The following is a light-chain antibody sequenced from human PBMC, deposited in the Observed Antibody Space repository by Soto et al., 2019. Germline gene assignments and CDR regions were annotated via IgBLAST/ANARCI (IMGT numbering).Light chain of an antibody. Sequence: QSVLTQPPSASGTPGQRVPISCSGSSSNIGSNYVYWYQQLPGTAPKLLIYRSNQRPSGVPDRFSGSKSGTSASLAISGLRSEDEADYYCAAWDGSLSGRVFGGGTKLTVL. J-gene: IGLJ2*01. V-gene: IGLV1-47*01. CDR2: RSN. CDR1: SSNIGSNY. CDR3: AAWDGSLSGRV.